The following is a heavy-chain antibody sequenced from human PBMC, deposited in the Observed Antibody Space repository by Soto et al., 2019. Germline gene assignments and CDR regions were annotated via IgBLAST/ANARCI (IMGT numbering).Heavy chain of an antibody. D-gene: IGHD2-15*01. CDR2: IIPIFGTA. Sequence: GASVKVSCKASGGTFSSYAISWMRQAPGQGLEWMGGIIPIFGTANYAQKFQGRVTITADKSTSTAYMELSSLRSEDTAVYYCARDLGCSGGSCYSNDYWGQGTLVTVSS. CDR1: GGTFSSYA. CDR3: ARDLGCSGGSCYSNDY. J-gene: IGHJ4*02. V-gene: IGHV1-69*06.